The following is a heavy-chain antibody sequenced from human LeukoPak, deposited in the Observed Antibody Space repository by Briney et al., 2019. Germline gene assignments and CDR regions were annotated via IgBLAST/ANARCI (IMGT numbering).Heavy chain of an antibody. CDR1: GFTFTTND. V-gene: IGHV3-64D*09. J-gene: IGHJ4*02. CDR3: VKAAGSWYGYFDY. Sequence: GGSLRLSCSASGFTFTTNDMHWVRQAPGKGLEYVSVITSNGGRTYYVDSVKGRFTISRDNSKNTLYLQMSSLRTEDTAVYYCVKAAGSWYGYFDYWGQGTLVTVSS. D-gene: IGHD6-13*01. CDR2: ITSNGGRT.